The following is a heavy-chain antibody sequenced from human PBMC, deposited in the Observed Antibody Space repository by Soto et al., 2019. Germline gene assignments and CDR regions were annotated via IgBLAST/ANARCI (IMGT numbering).Heavy chain of an antibody. D-gene: IGHD6-19*01. CDR1: GGSVSSTNW. J-gene: IGHJ4*02. V-gene: IGHV4-4*02. Sequence: QVQLQESGPGLVEPSGTLSLTCAVSGGSVSSTNWWSWVRQPPGKGLEWIGEIYHSGSTYYNPSLKSRVTISVDKSKNQFSLRLSSVTAADTAVYFGARDRAVSARGSFDYWGQGTLVTVSS. CDR2: IYHSGST. CDR3: ARDRAVSARGSFDY.